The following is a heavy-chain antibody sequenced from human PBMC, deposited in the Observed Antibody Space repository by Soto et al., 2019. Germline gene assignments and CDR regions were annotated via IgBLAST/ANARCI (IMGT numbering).Heavy chain of an antibody. D-gene: IGHD2-2*01. CDR2: IYPGDSDT. V-gene: IGHV5-51*01. CDR1: GFTFTSYW. Sequence: RGESLKISCKASGFTFTSYWIAWVRQVPGKGLEWMGIIYPGDSDTSYSPSFQGQVTISADKSINTACLQWSSLKASDTAMYYCAKHEGYCSSTTCSNFDYWGQGTLVTVSS. J-gene: IGHJ4*02. CDR3: AKHEGYCSSTTCSNFDY.